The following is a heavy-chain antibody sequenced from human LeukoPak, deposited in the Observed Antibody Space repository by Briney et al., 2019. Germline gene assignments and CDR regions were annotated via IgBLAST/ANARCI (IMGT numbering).Heavy chain of an antibody. D-gene: IGHD2/OR15-2a*01. CDR2: IYHSGST. Sequence: SETLSLTCAVSGGSISSGGYSWSWIRQPPGKGLEWIGYIYHSGSTYYNPSLKSRVTISVDTSKNQFSLRLSSVTAADTAVYYCARNDYFGINNGMDVWGQGTTVTVS. CDR3: ARNDYFGINNGMDV. V-gene: IGHV4-30-2*01. J-gene: IGHJ6*02. CDR1: GGSISSGGYS.